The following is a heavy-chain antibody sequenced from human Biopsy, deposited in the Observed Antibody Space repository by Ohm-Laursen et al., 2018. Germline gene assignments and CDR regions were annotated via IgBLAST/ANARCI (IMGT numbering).Heavy chain of an antibody. V-gene: IGHV4-4*07. CDR2: IYTSGSP. J-gene: IGHJ3*02. Sequence: PSDTLSLTWTVSGDSINNYYWSWIRQPAGKGLEWIGRIYTSGSPNYNLSLESRVTMSVDTSKNQFPLNLRSVTAADTAVYYCARGTGRYYVYGAFDIWGQGTVVTVSS. CDR1: GDSINNYY. D-gene: IGHD1-26*01. CDR3: ARGTGRYYVYGAFDI.